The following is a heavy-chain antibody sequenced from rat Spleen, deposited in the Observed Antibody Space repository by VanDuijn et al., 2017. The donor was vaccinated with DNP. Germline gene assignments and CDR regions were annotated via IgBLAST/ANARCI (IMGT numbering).Heavy chain of an antibody. Sequence: VQLVESGGDLIQPGRSLKLSCVASGFSLTSYHVHWVRQPPGKGLEWMGRIQSGGSTDYNSALKSRLSISRDTSKSQVFLKMNSVQTEDTAMYFCARWDYDGWFAYWGQGTLVTVSS. CDR2: IQSGGST. D-gene: IGHD1-12*02. CDR1: GFSLTSYH. CDR3: ARWDYDGWFAY. V-gene: IGHV2-27*01. J-gene: IGHJ3*01.